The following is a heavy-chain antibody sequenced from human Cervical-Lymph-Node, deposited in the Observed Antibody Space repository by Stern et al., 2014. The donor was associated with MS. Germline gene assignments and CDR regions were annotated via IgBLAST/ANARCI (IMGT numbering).Heavy chain of an antibody. CDR1: GGSISSYY. Sequence: QLQLQESGPGLVKPSETLSLTCTVSGGSISSYYWSWIRQPPGKGLEWIGYIYYSGSTNYNPSLKSRVTISVDTSKNQFSLKLSSVTAADTAVYYCARELAYCGGDCYWDDAFDIWGQGTMVTVSS. J-gene: IGHJ3*02. V-gene: IGHV4-59*01. CDR2: IYYSGST. D-gene: IGHD2-21*02. CDR3: ARELAYCGGDCYWDDAFDI.